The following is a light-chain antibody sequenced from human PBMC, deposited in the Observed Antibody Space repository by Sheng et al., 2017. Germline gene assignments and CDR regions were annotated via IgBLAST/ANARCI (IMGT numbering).Light chain of an antibody. CDR2: KAY. CDR3: QQYDKVAT. V-gene: IGKV1-5*03. CDR1: QTISSW. Sequence: DIQMTQSPSTLSASVGDRVTITCRASQTISSWLAWYQQRPGKAPNLLISKAYNLESGVPSRFSGSGSGTVFTLTISSLQPDDFATYYCQQYDKVATFGPGTKVDVK. J-gene: IGKJ3*01.